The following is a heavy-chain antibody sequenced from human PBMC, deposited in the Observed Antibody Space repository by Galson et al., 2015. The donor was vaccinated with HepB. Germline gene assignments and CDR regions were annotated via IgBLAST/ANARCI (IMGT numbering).Heavy chain of an antibody. J-gene: IGHJ4*02. CDR1: GFTFSSYG. V-gene: IGHV3-30*18. D-gene: IGHD6-19*01. Sequence: SLRLSCAASGFTFSSYGMHWVRQAPGKGLEWVAVISNDGSNEYYADSVKGRFTISRDNSRNTLYLQMNSLRAEDTAVYYCAKGYSSGWYDFGYWGQGTLVTVSS. CDR3: AKGYSSGWYDFGY. CDR2: ISNDGSNE.